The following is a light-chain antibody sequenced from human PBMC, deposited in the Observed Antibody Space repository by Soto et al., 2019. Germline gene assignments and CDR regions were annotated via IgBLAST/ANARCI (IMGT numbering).Light chain of an antibody. CDR3: SSYTSSSTFYV. CDR1: SSDVGGYNY. Sequence: QSALTQPASLSGSPGQSITISCTGTSSDVGGYNYVSWYQQHPGKAPKLMIYEVSNRPSGGSNRFSGSKSGNTASLTISGLQAEDEADYYCSSYTSSSTFYVFGTGTKLTVL. CDR2: EVS. J-gene: IGLJ1*01. V-gene: IGLV2-14*01.